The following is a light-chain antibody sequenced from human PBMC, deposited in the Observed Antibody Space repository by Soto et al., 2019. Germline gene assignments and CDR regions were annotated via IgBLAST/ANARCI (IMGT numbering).Light chain of an antibody. CDR1: QSVSTY. CDR3: QQRSTWPLIT. CDR2: DAS. V-gene: IGKV3-11*01. Sequence: EIVLTQSPATLSLSPGERATLSCRASQSVSTYLAWYQHKPGLAPRLLIYDASNRATGIPARFSGSGSGTDFTLTISSLEPEDFAVYYCQQRSTWPLITFGQGTRLEMK. J-gene: IGKJ5*01.